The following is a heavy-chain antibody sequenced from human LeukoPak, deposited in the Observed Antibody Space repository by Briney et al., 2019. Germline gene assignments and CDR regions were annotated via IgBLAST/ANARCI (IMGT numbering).Heavy chain of an antibody. J-gene: IGHJ6*02. CDR1: GFSFSNYG. CDR2: ISYDGSNK. V-gene: IGHV3-30*18. CDR3: AKDWRWVQDIYGMNV. Sequence: GRSLRLSCAASGFSFSNYGMNWVRQAPGKGLEWVAVISYDGSNKNYADSVKGRFTISRDNSKNTQYLQMNSLRAEDTAVYYCAKDWRWVQDIYGMNVWGQGTTVTVSS. D-gene: IGHD5-24*01.